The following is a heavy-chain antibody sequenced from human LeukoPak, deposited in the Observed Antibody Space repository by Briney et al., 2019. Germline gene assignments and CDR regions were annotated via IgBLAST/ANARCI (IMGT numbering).Heavy chain of an antibody. CDR2: IYYSGST. V-gene: IGHV4-30-4*01. Sequence: SQTLSLTCTVSGGSISSCDYYWSWIRQPPGKGLEWIGYIYYSGSTYYNPSLKSRVTISVDTSKNQFSLKLSSVTAADTAVYYCARVVVTECFDYWGQGTLVTVSS. D-gene: IGHD2-21*02. CDR1: GGSISSCDYY. CDR3: ARVVVTECFDY. J-gene: IGHJ4*02.